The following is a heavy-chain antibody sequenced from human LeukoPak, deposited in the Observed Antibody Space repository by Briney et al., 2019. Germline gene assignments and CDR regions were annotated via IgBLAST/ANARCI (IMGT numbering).Heavy chain of an antibody. D-gene: IGHD3-22*01. V-gene: IGHV3-9*01. Sequence: GGSLRLSCTASGFTFDDYAMHWVRQAPGKGLEWVSGISWNSGSIGYADSVKGRFTISRDNAKNSLYLQMNSLRAEDTALYYCAKVPLSYYYDSSGYFAFDIWGQGTMVTVSS. CDR2: ISWNSGSI. CDR1: GFTFDDYA. J-gene: IGHJ3*02. CDR3: AKVPLSYYYDSSGYFAFDI.